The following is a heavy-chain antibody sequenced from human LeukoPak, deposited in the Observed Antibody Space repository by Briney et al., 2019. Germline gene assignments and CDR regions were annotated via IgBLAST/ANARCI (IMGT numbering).Heavy chain of an antibody. V-gene: IGHV4-39*01. CDR2: IYYSGNT. CDR1: GDSINTKNYY. CDR3: ARHSYGTFDY. Sequence: TSETLSLTCTVSGDSINTKNYYWGWIRQPPGKGLEWIGSIYYSGNTYYSPSLKSRVTLSIDTSKNQFSLRLSPVTAADTAVYHCARHSYGTFDYWGQGTLVTVSS. J-gene: IGHJ4*02. D-gene: IGHD5-18*01.